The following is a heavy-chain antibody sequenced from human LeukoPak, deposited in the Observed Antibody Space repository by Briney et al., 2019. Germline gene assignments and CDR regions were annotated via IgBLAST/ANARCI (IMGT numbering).Heavy chain of an antibody. D-gene: IGHD1-26*01. CDR1: GFTFSSYA. CDR3: ARLLGATSGLSVDY. Sequence: GGSLRLSCAASGFTFSSYAMLWVRQAPGKGLEYVSAISSDGGITYYANSVRGRFTISRDNSRNTLYLQMGSLRADDMAVYYCARLLGATSGLSVDYWGQGTLVTVSS. CDR2: ISSDGGIT. V-gene: IGHV3-64*01. J-gene: IGHJ4*02.